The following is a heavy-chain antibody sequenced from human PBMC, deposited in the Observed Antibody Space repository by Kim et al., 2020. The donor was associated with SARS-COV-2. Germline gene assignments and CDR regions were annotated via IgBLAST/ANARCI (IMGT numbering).Heavy chain of an antibody. CDR3: ARGTRQWLSRHYYYYMDV. V-gene: IGHV4-34*01. Sequence: IRQPPGKGLEWIGEINHSGSTNYNPSLESRVTISVDTSKNQFSLKLSSVTAADTAVYYCARGTRQWLSRHYYYYMDVWGKGTTVTVSS. CDR2: INHSGST. D-gene: IGHD6-19*01. J-gene: IGHJ6*03.